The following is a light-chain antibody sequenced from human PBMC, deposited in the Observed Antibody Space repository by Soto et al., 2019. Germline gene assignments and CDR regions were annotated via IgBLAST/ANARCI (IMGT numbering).Light chain of an antibody. CDR3: SSYTSSSRYV. CDR2: DVS. J-gene: IGLJ1*01. V-gene: IGLV2-14*01. CDR1: SSDVGGYNY. Sequence: QSLLTQPASLSGSPGQSITISCTGTSSDVGGYNYVSWYQQHPGKAPKLMIYDVSNRPSGVSNRFSGSKSGNTASLTISGLQAEDEADYYCSSYTSSSRYVFGTGTKVTVL.